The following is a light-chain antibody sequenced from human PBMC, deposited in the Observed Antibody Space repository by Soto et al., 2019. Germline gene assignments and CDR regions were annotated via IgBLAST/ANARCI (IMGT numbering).Light chain of an antibody. CDR1: SSNIGAIYD. J-gene: IGLJ2*01. CDR3: QSYDNILSTSV. Sequence: QAVVTQPPSVSGAPGQRVTISCTGSSSNIGAIYDVHWYQQFPGTAPKLLIYGNSNRPSGVPDRFSGSKSGNSGSLVITGLQAEDEADYYCQSYDNILSTSVFGGGTKLTVL. CDR2: GNS. V-gene: IGLV1-40*01.